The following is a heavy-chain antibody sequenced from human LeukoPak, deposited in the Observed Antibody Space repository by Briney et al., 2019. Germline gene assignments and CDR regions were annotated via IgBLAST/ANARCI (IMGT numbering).Heavy chain of an antibody. V-gene: IGHV3-23*01. CDR1: GFSLTAYG. D-gene: IGHD1-26*01. CDR2: IGGLDHST. Sequence: DPGGSLRLSCAASGFSLTAYGMSWVRQSPGKGLEWVSGIGGLDHSTYYADSLKGRFTISKDTSKNTLYLQMNSLTAEDTAIYYCAKDSHSGYFDYWGQGTLVTVSS. J-gene: IGHJ4*02. CDR3: AKDSHSGYFDY.